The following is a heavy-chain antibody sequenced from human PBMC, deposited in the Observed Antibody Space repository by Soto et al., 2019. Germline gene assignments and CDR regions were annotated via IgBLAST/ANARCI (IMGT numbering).Heavy chain of an antibody. J-gene: IGHJ4*02. CDR3: ARGHPNCGVDF. D-gene: IGHD7-27*01. Sequence: HVQLVQSGAAVKKPGASVKVSCKAAGYTFTSYDINWVRQAAGQGFEWMGWMSPNSGNTRYAQKFKGRVTMTRNTAISPAYMELSSLTSEDTAVYYCARGHPNCGVDFWGQGTLVTVSS. V-gene: IGHV1-8*01. CDR1: GYTFTSYD. CDR2: MSPNSGNT.